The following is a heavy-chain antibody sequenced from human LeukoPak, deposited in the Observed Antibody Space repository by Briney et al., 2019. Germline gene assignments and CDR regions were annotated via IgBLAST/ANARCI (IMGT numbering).Heavy chain of an antibody. J-gene: IGHJ4*02. V-gene: IGHV3-7*01. D-gene: IGHD2-2*01. Sequence: GGSLRLSCAVSGFSFRSHWMSWVRQAPGKGLEWVANIKEDGSQKYYVDSVKGRFTISRDNVKNLLYLQMNSLRAEDTAVYYCAREEYQLLVDYWGQGTLVTVSS. CDR1: GFSFRSHW. CDR3: AREEYQLLVDY. CDR2: IKEDGSQK.